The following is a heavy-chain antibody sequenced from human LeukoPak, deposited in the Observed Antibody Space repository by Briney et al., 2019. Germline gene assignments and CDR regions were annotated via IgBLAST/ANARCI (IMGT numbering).Heavy chain of an antibody. V-gene: IGHV5-51*01. D-gene: IGHD4-17*01. CDR2: IYPDDSDT. CDR3: ARLRTTVTEPFDY. CDR1: GYSFTTYW. J-gene: IGHJ4*02. Sequence: PGESLKISCKGSGYSFTTYWIGWVRQMPGKGLEWMGIIYPDDSDTRYSPSFQGQVTISADKSISTAYLQWSSLKASDTAMYYCARLRTTVTEPFDYWGQGTLVTVTS.